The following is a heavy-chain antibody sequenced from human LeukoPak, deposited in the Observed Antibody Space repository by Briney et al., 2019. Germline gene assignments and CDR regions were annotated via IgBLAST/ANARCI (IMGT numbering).Heavy chain of an antibody. CDR2: INWNGGRT. J-gene: IGHJ4*02. D-gene: IGHD3-3*01. CDR3: ARLREIPVFGVVTKSTSYFDY. Sequence: PGGSLRLSCAASGFTFDDYGMSWVRQGPGKGLEWVSGINWNGGRTGYADSVKGRFTISRDNAKNSLFLQMNSLRAEDTAVYYCARLREIPVFGVVTKSTSYFDYWGQGTLVTVSS. V-gene: IGHV3-20*04. CDR1: GFTFDDYG.